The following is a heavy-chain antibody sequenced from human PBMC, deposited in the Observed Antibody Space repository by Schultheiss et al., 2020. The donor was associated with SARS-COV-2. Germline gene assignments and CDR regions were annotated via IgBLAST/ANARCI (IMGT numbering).Heavy chain of an antibody. CDR3: VREQDGVSDY. V-gene: IGHV4-34*01. J-gene: IGHJ4*02. CDR1: GGSFTAYY. CDR2: INHSGST. Sequence: SETLSLTCGVDGGSFTAYYWAWIRQPPGKGLEWIGEINHSGSTNYKPSLKGRLTLSMDTSRNQFSLEVYSVTAADTAVYYCVREQDGVSDYWGRGILVTVSS. D-gene: IGHD3-10*01.